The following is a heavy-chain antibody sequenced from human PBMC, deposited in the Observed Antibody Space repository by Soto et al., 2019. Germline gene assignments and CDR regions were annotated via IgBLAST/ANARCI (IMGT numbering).Heavy chain of an antibody. CDR3: ASSYGSGYRAFDY. J-gene: IGHJ4*02. D-gene: IGHD3-10*01. Sequence: QVQLVQSGAGVKKPGSSVRVSCKASGDTFTFYSINWVRQAPGLGLEWMGRINPILSMSNYAQRFQGRVTMTADKSTSTAYRELSSLRSEDTAMYYCASSYGSGYRAFDYWGQGALVTVSS. CDR1: GDTFTFYS. CDR2: INPILSMS. V-gene: IGHV1-69*02.